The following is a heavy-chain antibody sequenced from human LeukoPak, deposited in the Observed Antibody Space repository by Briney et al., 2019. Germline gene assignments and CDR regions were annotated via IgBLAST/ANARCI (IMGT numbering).Heavy chain of an antibody. CDR3: ARDNCKGILTGRTSGAFDI. CDR1: GYTFTGYY. Sequence: ASVKVSCKASGYTFTGYYMHWVRQAPGQGLEWMGWINPNSGGTNYAQKFQGRVTMTRDMSISTAYMELSRLRSDDTAVYYCARDNCKGILTGRTSGAFDIWGQGTMVTVSS. D-gene: IGHD3-9*01. V-gene: IGHV1-2*02. J-gene: IGHJ3*02. CDR2: INPNSGGT.